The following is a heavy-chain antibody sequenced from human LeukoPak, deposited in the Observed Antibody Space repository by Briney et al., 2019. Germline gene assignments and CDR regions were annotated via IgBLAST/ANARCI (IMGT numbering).Heavy chain of an antibody. V-gene: IGHV3-33*01. CDR2: VWYDGSNK. J-gene: IGHJ4*02. D-gene: IGHD6-6*01. CDR1: GFTFSSYG. Sequence: GGSLRLSCAASGFTFSSYGMHWVRQAPGKGLEWVAVVWYDGSNKYYADSVKGRFTISRDNSKNTLYLQMNSLRAEDTAVYYCARDHGVKDTAARPGRAFDYWGQGTLVTVSS. CDR3: ARDHGVKDTAARPGRAFDY.